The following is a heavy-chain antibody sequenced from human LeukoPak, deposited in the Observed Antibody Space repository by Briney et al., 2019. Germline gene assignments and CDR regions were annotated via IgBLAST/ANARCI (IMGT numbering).Heavy chain of an antibody. Sequence: ASVKVSCKASGYTFTSCYMHWVRQAPGQGLEWMGIINPSGGSTSYAQKFQGRVTMTRDTSTSTVYMELSSLRSEDTAVCYCARDHQGYSGYDYGTQGYYYYGMDVWGQGTTVTVSS. CDR3: ARDHQGYSGYDYGTQGYYYYGMDV. CDR1: GYTFTSCY. CDR2: INPSGGST. D-gene: IGHD5-12*01. V-gene: IGHV1-46*01. J-gene: IGHJ6*02.